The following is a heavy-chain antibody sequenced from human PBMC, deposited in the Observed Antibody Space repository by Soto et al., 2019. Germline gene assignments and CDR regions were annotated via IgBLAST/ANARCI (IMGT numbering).Heavy chain of an antibody. CDR2: IWYDGSNK. CDR1: GFTFSSYG. CDR3: AKVKNYYDSTGYYYSYYYYGMDV. D-gene: IGHD3-22*01. Sequence: PGGSLRLSCAASGFTFSSYGMHWVRQAPGKGLEWVAVIWYDGSNKYYADSVKGRFTISRDNSKNTLYLQMNSLRAEDTAVYYCAKVKNYYDSTGYYYSYYYYGMDVWGQGTTVTVS. J-gene: IGHJ6*02. V-gene: IGHV3-30*02.